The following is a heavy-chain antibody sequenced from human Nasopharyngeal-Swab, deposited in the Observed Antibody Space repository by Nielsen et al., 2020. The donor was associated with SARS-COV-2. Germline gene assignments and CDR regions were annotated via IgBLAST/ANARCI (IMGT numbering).Heavy chain of an antibody. J-gene: IGHJ6*02. V-gene: IGHV1-2*02. Sequence: WVRQAPGQGLEWMGWINPNSGGTNYAQKFQERVTITRDMSTSTAYMELSSLRSEDTAVYYCAADWFRLRFLEWLPGGYGMDVWGQGTTVTVSS. CDR3: AADWFRLRFLEWLPGGYGMDV. CDR2: INPNSGGT. D-gene: IGHD3-3*01.